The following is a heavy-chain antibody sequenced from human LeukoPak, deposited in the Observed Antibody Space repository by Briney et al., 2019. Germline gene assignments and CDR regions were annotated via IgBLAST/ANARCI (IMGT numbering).Heavy chain of an antibody. CDR2: IIPIFGIP. D-gene: IGHD3-10*01. CDR3: ARDYYGSGSYRDY. CDR1: GGTFSSYA. J-gene: IGHJ4*02. V-gene: IGHV1-69*04. Sequence: GASVKVSCKASGGTFSSYAISWVRQAPGQGLEWMGRIIPIFGIPNYAQRFQGRVTLTADKSTSAVYMELSSLRSEDTAVYYCARDYYGSGSYRDYWGQGTLVTVSS.